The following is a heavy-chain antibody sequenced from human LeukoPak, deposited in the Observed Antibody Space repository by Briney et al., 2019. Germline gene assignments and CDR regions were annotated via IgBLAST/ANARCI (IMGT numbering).Heavy chain of an antibody. CDR3: ATGSHDYTQPLHDY. D-gene: IGHD4-11*01. J-gene: IGHJ4*02. CDR2: ISSSGSTI. CDR1: GFTFSDYY. Sequence: PGGSLRLSCAASGFTFSDYYMSWIRQAPGKGLEWVSYISSSGSTIYYADSVKGRFTISRDNAKNSLYLQMNSLRAEDTAVYYCATGSHDYTQPLHDYWGQGTLVTVSS. V-gene: IGHV3-11*01.